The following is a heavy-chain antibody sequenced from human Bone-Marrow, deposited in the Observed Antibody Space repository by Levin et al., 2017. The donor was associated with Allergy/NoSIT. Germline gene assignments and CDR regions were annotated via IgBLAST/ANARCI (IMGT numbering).Heavy chain of an antibody. V-gene: IGHV3-7*01. D-gene: IGHD1-26*01. CDR3: ARGALEGGATALDY. J-gene: IGHJ4*02. CDR1: KFTFSRHW. CDR2: INPDGSDR. Sequence: GGSLRLSCEASKFTFSRHWMTWVRQAPGKGLEWVATINPDGSDRYHVDSVKGRFTISRDNAKNSLHLQMNSLRVEDTAVYYCARGALEGGATALDYWGQGTLVTVSS.